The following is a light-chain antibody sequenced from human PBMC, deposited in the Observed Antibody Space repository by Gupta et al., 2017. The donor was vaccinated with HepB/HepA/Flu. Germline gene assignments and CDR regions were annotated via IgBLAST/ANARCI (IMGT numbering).Light chain of an antibody. CDR2: SHN. J-gene: IGLJ2*01. CDR3: ADGYDSRNGPV. Sequence: SVLTPPPSAPVHPGQRGTISCSGSSSNIGMNYVTWYPQPPGTAPNLLIYSHNRRRSAVPERFSGSKSATSAAVTTSGLQAEDEADYYCADGYDSRNGPVFGGGTKLTVL. CDR1: SSNIGMNY. V-gene: IGLV1-44*01.